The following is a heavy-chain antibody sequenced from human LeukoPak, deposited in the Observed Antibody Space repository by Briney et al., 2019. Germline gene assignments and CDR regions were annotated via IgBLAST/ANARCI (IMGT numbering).Heavy chain of an antibody. Sequence: PSETLSFTCGVYGGSFSGYYWNWIRQPPGKGLEWIGEINHSGSTNYNPSLKSRVTISVDTSKNQFSLKLSSVTAADTAVYYCARGVGRITLIIALDFWGQGTLVTVSS. D-gene: IGHD3-22*01. CDR3: ARGVGRITLIIALDF. V-gene: IGHV4-34*01. J-gene: IGHJ4*02. CDR1: GGSFSGYY. CDR2: INHSGST.